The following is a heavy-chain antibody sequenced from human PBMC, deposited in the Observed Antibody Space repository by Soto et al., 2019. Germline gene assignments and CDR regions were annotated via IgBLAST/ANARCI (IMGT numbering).Heavy chain of an antibody. CDR2: IYYSGST. CDR1: GGSISSGGYY. V-gene: IGHV4-31*03. CDR3: ARCIMGGVLMLQPGGDAFDI. Sequence: QVQLQESGPGLVKPSQTLSLTCTVSGGSISSGGYYWSWIRQHPGKGLEWIGYIYYSGSTYYNPSLKSRVSISGATSKNQFSLRLSSVTAADTAVYYCARCIMGGVLMLQPGGDAFDIWGQGTMVTVSS. D-gene: IGHD3-3*01. J-gene: IGHJ3*02.